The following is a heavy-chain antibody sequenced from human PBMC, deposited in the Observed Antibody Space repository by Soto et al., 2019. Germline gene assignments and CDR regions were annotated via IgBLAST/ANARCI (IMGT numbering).Heavy chain of an antibody. D-gene: IGHD6-6*01. Sequence: QVQLQESGPGLVKPSETLSLTCVVSGGSIGSHYWSWIRQPPGGGLEGIGYGHYGGSTNYKPSLTSRVTMSVDTSKNQFYLNLSSVTAADTALYFCARRDYSTSSLGPFDYWGQGILVTVSS. J-gene: IGHJ4*02. CDR1: GGSIGSHY. CDR3: ARRDYSTSSLGPFDY. V-gene: IGHV4-59*11. CDR2: GHYGGST.